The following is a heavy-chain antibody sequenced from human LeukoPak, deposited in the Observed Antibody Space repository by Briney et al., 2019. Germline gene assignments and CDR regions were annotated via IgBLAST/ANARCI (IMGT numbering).Heavy chain of an antibody. CDR1: GGSISSGDYY. CDR3: ARDSADTAMALYYYYMDV. V-gene: IGHV4-30-4*08. J-gene: IGHJ6*03. CDR2: IYYSGST. Sequence: SSQTLSLTCTVSGGSISSGDYYWSWIRQPPGKGLEWIGYIYYSGSTYYNPSLKSRVTISVDTSKNQFSLKLSSVTAADTAVYYCARDSADTAMALYYYYMDVRGKGTTVTVSS. D-gene: IGHD5-18*01.